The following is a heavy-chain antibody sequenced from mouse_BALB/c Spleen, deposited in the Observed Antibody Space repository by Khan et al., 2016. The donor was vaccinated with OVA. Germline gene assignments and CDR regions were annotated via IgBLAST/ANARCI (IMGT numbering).Heavy chain of an antibody. CDR3: ARKDYYDYDPFPY. D-gene: IGHD2-4*01. CDR2: ISYSENT. V-gene: IGHV3-2*02. CDR1: GYSITSEYT. J-gene: IGHJ3*01. Sequence: EVQLQESGPGLVKPSQSLSLTCTVTGYSITSEYTWNWIQQFPGNKLEWMGFISYSENTRYNPSLKSRISITRDTSKNQFSLQLNSVTSEDTATYYCARKDYYDYDPFPYWGQGTLVTVSA.